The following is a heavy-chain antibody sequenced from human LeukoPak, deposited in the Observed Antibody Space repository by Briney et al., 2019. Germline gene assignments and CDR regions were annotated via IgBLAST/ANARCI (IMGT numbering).Heavy chain of an antibody. CDR2: ISGSGGST. Sequence: PGGSLRLSCAASGFTFSSYAMSWVRQAPGKGLEWVSAISGSGGSTYYADSVKGRFTISRDNSKNTLYLQMHSLRAEDTAVYYCAKGSTIRFSRWFDPWGQGTLVTVSS. J-gene: IGHJ5*02. CDR3: AKGSTIRFSRWFDP. CDR1: GFTFSSYA. V-gene: IGHV3-23*01. D-gene: IGHD3-3*01.